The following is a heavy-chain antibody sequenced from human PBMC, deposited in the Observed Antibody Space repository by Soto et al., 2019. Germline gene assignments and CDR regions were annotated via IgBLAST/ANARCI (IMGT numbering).Heavy chain of an antibody. CDR2: IGAYNHNT. V-gene: IGHV1-18*01. CDR1: GYTFTSYG. Sequence: QVQLVQSGAEVKKPGASVKVSCKASGYTFTSYGVSWVRQAPGQGLEWMGWIGAYNHNTNYAQKLQGRVTMTTDTSTSTVYMELRSLRSDDTAVYYCARAGGRNFYYGMDVWGQGTTVTVSS. D-gene: IGHD2-8*02. J-gene: IGHJ6*02. CDR3: ARAGGRNFYYGMDV.